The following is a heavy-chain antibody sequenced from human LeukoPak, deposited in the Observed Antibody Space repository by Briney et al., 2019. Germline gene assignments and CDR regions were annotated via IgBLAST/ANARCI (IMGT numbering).Heavy chain of an antibody. CDR1: GYTFTGYY. Sequence: GASVKVSCKASGYTFTGYYMHWVRQAPGQGLEWMGWINPNSGGTNYAQKFQGRVTMTRDTSISTAYMELSRLRSDDTAVYYCAREDLVSGGPFDIWGQGTMVTVSS. CDR3: AREDLVSGGPFDI. D-gene: IGHD2-15*01. J-gene: IGHJ3*02. V-gene: IGHV1-2*02. CDR2: INPNSGGT.